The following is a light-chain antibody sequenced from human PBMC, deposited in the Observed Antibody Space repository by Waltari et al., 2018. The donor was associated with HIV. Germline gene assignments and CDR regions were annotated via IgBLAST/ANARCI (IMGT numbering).Light chain of an antibody. V-gene: IGKV1-39*01. CDR2: AAS. CDR1: QSISSY. CDR3: QQSYSTPFT. Sequence: DLQMTHSPSSLSAAVGARVTITCRASQSISSYLNWYQQKPGKAPKLLIYAASSLQSGVPSRFSGRGSGTDFTLTISSLQPEDFAPFYCQQSYSTPFTFGPGTKVDIK. J-gene: IGKJ3*01.